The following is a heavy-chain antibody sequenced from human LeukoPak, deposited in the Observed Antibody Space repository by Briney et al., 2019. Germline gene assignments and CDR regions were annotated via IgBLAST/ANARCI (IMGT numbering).Heavy chain of an antibody. Sequence: PSETLSLTCAVSGYSISSGYYWGWIRQPPGKGLEWIGSIYHSGSTYYNPPLKSRVTISVDTSKNQFSLKLSSVTAADTAVYYCARQLTGTTSVFNWFDPWGQGTLVTVSS. V-gene: IGHV4-38-2*01. CDR3: ARQLTGTTSVFNWFDP. D-gene: IGHD1-20*01. CDR2: IYHSGST. J-gene: IGHJ5*02. CDR1: GYSISSGYY.